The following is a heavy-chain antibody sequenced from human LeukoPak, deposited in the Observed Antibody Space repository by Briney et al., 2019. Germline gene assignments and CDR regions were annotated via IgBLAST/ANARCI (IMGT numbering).Heavy chain of an antibody. CDR1: GYTFTGYY. CDR3: AREDPGGWYNY. D-gene: IGHD6-19*01. J-gene: IGHJ4*02. V-gene: IGHV1-2*02. CDR2: INPNTGAT. Sequence: ASVKVSCKASGYTFTGYYMHWVRQAPGQGLGWMGWINPNTGATNYAQKFKGRVTMTRDTSISTAYMELSRLRSDDTAVYYCAREDPGGWYNYWGQGTLVTVSS.